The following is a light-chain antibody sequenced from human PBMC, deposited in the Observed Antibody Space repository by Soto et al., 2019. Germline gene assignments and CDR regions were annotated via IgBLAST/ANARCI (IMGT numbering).Light chain of an antibody. CDR1: QSVSSN. Sequence: IMMTQSPATLSVTPGERATLSCRASQSVSSNLAWYQQKPGQAPRLLIYGASTRATGIPARFSGSGSGTEFTLTISSLQSEDFAVYYCQQYNNWPLWTFGQGTKVDI. V-gene: IGKV3-15*01. CDR3: QQYNNWPLWT. CDR2: GAS. J-gene: IGKJ1*01.